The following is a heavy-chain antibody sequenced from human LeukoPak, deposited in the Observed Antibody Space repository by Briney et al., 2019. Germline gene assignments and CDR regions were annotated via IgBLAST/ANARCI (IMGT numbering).Heavy chain of an antibody. V-gene: IGHV1-2*02. D-gene: IGHD2/OR15-2a*01. CDR2: INPNSGGT. CDR1: GYTFTGYY. J-gene: IGHJ4*02. Sequence: ASVKVSCKASGYTFTGYYMHWVRQAPGQGLEWMGWINPNSGGTNYAQKFQGRVTMTTDTSTSTAYMELRSLRSDDTAVYYCASSSMAAFDYWGQGTLVTVSS. CDR3: ASSSMAAFDY.